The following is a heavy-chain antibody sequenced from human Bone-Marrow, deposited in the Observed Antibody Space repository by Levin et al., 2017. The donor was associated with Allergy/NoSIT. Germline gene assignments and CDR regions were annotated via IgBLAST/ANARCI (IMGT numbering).Heavy chain of an antibody. Sequence: SCAASGFTFSSYAMSWVRQAPGKGLEWVSGISGSDGSTYYADSVKGRFTISRDNSKNTLYLQMNSLRAEDTAVYYCAKAHYGDYVYYYYYMDVWGKGTTVTVSS. CDR3: AKAHYGDYVYYYYYMDV. CDR2: ISGSDGST. V-gene: IGHV3-23*01. D-gene: IGHD4-17*01. CDR1: GFTFSSYA. J-gene: IGHJ6*03.